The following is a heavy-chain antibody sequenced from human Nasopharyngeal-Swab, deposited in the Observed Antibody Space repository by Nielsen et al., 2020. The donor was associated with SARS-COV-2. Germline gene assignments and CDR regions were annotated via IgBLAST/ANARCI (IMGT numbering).Heavy chain of an antibody. CDR3: ASTGIVGATTLDFDY. D-gene: IGHD1-26*01. V-gene: IGHV3-53*01. Sequence: GGSLRLSCAASGFTVSSNYMSWVRQAPGKGLEWVSVIYSGGSTYYADSVKGRFTISRDNSKNTLYLQMNSLRAEDTAVYYCASTGIVGATTLDFDYWGQGTLVTVSS. CDR2: IYSGGST. CDR1: GFTVSSNY. J-gene: IGHJ4*02.